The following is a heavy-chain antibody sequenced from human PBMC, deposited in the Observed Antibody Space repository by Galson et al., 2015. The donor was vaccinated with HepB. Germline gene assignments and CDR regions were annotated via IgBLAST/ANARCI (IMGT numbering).Heavy chain of an antibody. CDR1: GYRFTNYW. CDR2: IYPGDSYT. Sequence: QSGAEVKKPGESLKISCKGSGYRFTNYWIGWVRQMPGKGLEWMGIIYPGDSYTPYSPSFQGQVTISADKSISTAYLQWSSLKTSDTALYYCARSAVPVARGYYYYYGMDVWGQGTTVTVS. CDR3: ARSAVPVARGYYYYYGMDV. J-gene: IGHJ6*02. V-gene: IGHV5-51*01. D-gene: IGHD2-2*01.